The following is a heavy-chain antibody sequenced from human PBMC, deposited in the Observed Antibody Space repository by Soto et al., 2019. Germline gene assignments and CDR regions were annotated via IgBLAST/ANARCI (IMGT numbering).Heavy chain of an antibody. J-gene: IGHJ4*02. CDR2: ISAYNGNT. D-gene: IGHD3-10*01. V-gene: IGHV1-18*01. CDR1: GYTFTSYG. CDR3: ARAGITMVRGVIIETNYFDY. Sequence: ASVKVSCKASGYTFTSYGISWVRQAPGQGLEWMGWISAYNGNTNYAQKLQGRVTMTTDTSTSTAYMELRSLRSDDTAVYYCARAGITMVRGVIIETNYFDYWGQGTLVTVS.